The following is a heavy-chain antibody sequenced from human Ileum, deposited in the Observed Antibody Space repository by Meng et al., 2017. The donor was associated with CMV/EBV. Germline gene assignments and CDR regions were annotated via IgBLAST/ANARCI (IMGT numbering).Heavy chain of an antibody. V-gene: IGHV4-30-4*08. J-gene: IGHJ4*02. D-gene: IGHD6-13*01. CDR3: ARRSSGLFDY. CDR2: IYYSGTT. Sequence: VQPKESGPGLVKPSQTLSLTCTFSGGSISSGDYYWTWIRQPPGKGLEWIGYIYYSGTTYYNPSLKSRVSISVDTSRNQFSLQLSSVTAADTAVYYCARRSSGLFDYWGQGILVTVSS. CDR1: GGSISSGDYY.